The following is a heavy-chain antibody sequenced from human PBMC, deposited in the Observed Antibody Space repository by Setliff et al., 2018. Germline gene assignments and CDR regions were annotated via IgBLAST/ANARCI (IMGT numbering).Heavy chain of an antibody. V-gene: IGHV4-59*01. CDR2: IHYSGST. Sequence: PSETLSLTCTVSGDSISGDYWSWIRQPPGKGLEWIGFIHYSGSTNYNPPLKSRVTISLDTPKNQFSLRLSSVTAADTAVYYCARTRYGLGGRPYWGQGTLVTVSS. J-gene: IGHJ4*02. D-gene: IGHD2-15*01. CDR3: ARTRYGLGGRPY. CDR1: GDSISGDY.